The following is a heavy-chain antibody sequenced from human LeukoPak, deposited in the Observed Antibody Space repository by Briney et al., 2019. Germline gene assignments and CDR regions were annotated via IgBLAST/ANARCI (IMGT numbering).Heavy chain of an antibody. D-gene: IGHD6-13*01. Sequence: GGSLRLSCAASGFPFSSYSMTWVRQAPGKGLEWVANIKPDGTTKFYVDSVKGRSTISRDNALNSLYLQTNSLRAEDTAIYYCARSIPYGTTWYGRSDYWGQGTLVTVSS. CDR3: ARSIPYGTTWYGRSDY. J-gene: IGHJ4*02. CDR2: IKPDGTTK. CDR1: GFPFSSYS. V-gene: IGHV3-7*03.